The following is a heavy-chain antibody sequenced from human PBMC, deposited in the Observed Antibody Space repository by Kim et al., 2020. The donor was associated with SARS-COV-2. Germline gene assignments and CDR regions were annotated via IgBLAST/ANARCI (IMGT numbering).Heavy chain of an antibody. CDR1: GFTFTSSA. V-gene: IGHV1-58*02. D-gene: IGHD3-9*01. Sequence: SVKVSCKASGFTFTSSAMQWVRQARGQRLEWIGWIVVGSGNTNYTQKFQERVTITRDMSTSTAYMELSSLRSEDTAVYYCAADLTRIYDILTGYYKGPYYYGMDVWGQGTTVTVSS. CDR3: AADLTRIYDILTGYYKGPYYYGMDV. CDR2: IVVGSGNT. J-gene: IGHJ6*02.